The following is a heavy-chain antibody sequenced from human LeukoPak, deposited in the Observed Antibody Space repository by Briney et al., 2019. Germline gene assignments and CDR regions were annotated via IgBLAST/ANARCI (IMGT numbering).Heavy chain of an antibody. CDR1: GLTFNRNA. CDR3: VRRGDASGGGGDHDH. D-gene: IGHD3-16*01. J-gene: IGHJ4*02. CDR2: IGGIGDKT. Sequence: PGGSLSLSWAASGLTFNRNATSWVRQPAGKGLEWVSTIGGIGDKTFHADSVQGRFTLSRDNSKNILHLQMRSLTGEDTALYYCVRRGDASGGGGDHDHWGQGALVTVSS. V-gene: IGHV3-23*01.